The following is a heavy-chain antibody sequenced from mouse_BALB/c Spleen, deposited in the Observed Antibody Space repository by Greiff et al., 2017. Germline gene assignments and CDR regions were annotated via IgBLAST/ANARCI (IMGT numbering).Heavy chain of an antibody. CDR2: IDPENGDT. CDR3: NAFRMITYAMDY. V-gene: IGHV14-4*02. CDR1: GFNIKDYY. Sequence: EVQLVESGAELVRSGASVKLSCTASGFNIKDYYMHWVKQRPEQGLEWIGWIDPENGDTEYAPKFQGKATMTADTSSNTAYLQLSSLTSEDTAVYYCNAFRMITYAMDYWGQGTSVTVSS. J-gene: IGHJ4*01. D-gene: IGHD2-4*01.